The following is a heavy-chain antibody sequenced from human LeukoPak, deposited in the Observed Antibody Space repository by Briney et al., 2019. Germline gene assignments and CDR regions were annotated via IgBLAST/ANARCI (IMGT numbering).Heavy chain of an antibody. V-gene: IGHV3-23*01. CDR1: GVTFTYYA. J-gene: IGHJ4*02. CDR2: ISGPGNRA. D-gene: IGHD5-12*01. Sequence: GGSLRLSCEASGVTFTYYAMTWVRQAPGKGLEWVSGISGPGNRAYYADSVKGRFTISRDTSKHTLYLQMDSPRSEDTAVYYCAKVAGGTRSVLFQTKAYDYYFDYWGQGTLVTVSS. CDR3: AKVAGGTRSVLFQTKAYDYYFDY.